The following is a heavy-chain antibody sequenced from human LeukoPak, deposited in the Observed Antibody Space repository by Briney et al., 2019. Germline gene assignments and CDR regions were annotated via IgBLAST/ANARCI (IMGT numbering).Heavy chain of an antibody. D-gene: IGHD6-13*01. V-gene: IGHV4-39*07. CDR1: GGSISSSSYY. CDR2: IYYSGST. J-gene: IGHJ4*02. Sequence: SETLSLACTVSGGSISSSSYYWGWIRQPPGKGLEWIGSIYYSGSTYYNPSLKSRVTISVDTSKNQFSLKLSSVTAADTAVYYCARRIAAAGTVFDYWGQGTLVTVSS. CDR3: ARRIAAAGTVFDY.